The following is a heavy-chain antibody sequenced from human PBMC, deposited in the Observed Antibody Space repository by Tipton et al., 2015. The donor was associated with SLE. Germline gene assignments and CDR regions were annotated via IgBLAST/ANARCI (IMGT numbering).Heavy chain of an antibody. CDR3: AIGEQQSDYYYYHMDV. Sequence: TLSLTCTVSGGSISSYYWSWIRQPPGKGLEWIGYIYYSGSTNYNPSLKSRVTILVDTSKKQFSLKLSSVTAADTAVYYCAIGEQQSDYYYYHMDVWGKGTTVTVSS. V-gene: IGHV4-59*12. CDR1: GGSISSYY. D-gene: IGHD6-13*01. J-gene: IGHJ6*03. CDR2: IYYSGST.